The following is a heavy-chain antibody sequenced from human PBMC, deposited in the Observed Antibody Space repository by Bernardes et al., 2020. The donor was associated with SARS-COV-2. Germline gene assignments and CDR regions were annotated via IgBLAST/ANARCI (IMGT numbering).Heavy chain of an antibody. CDR2: AYYRSKWYN. D-gene: IGHD1-26*01. J-gene: IGHJ3*02. CDR3: ASGRRAFDI. V-gene: IGHV6-1*01. CDR1: SDSYSSSSAA. Sequence: QSPSLTHSISSDSYSSSSAAWHLLRQSPSRGLEWLGRAYYRSKWYNDYSVSMKTRVTIKPDTSKNQFSLQLNSVTPEDTAVYYCASGRRAFDIWGQGTVVTVSS.